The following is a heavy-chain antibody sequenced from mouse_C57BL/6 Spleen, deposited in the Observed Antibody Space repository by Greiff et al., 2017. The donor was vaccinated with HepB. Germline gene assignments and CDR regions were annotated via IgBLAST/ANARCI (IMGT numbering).Heavy chain of an antibody. Sequence: QVQLQQPGAELVRPGSSVKLSCKASGYTFTSYWMHWVKQRPIQGLEWIGNIDPSDSETHYNQKFKDKATLTVDKSSSTAYMQLSSLTSEDSAVYYCARGVSEGTSFDYWGQGTTLTVSS. J-gene: IGHJ2*01. CDR3: ARGVSEGTSFDY. D-gene: IGHD2-13*01. V-gene: IGHV1-52*01. CDR2: IDPSDSET. CDR1: GYTFTSYW.